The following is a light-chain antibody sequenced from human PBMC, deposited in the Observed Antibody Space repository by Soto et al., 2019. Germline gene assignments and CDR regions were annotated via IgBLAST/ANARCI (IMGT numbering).Light chain of an antibody. J-gene: IGKJ1*01. CDR3: QQYNNWPPWT. Sequence: DIVMTQSPATLSVSPGDRAILSCRASQFIGDNLAWYQQKSGQAPRLLIYGASTRATSLPARFSGSRSGTEFTLSISGLQSEDVALYYCQQYNNWPPWTFGQGTRVDIK. V-gene: IGKV3-15*01. CDR1: QFIGDN. CDR2: GAS.